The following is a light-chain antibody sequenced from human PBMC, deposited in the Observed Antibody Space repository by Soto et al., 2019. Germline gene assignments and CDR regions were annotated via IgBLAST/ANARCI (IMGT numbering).Light chain of an antibody. J-gene: IGLJ7*01. CDR3: CSYGGSRAV. CDR1: SSDVGSHNL. Sequence: QSALTQPASVSGSPGQSITISCTGTSSDVGSHNLVSWYQQHPGQAPKLIIYEVSKRPLGVSAPFSASKSGNTASLTISGLQAEEEADYYCCSYGGSRAVFGGGTQLTVL. CDR2: EVS. V-gene: IGLV2-23*02.